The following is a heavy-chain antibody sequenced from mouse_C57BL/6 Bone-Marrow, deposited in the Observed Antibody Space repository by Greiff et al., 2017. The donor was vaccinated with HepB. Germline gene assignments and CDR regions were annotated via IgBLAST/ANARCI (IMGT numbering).Heavy chain of an antibody. CDR1: GYSITSGYY. CDR3: AVGAWFAY. D-gene: IGHD3-1*01. CDR2: ISYDGSN. Sequence: EVQLKESGPGLVKPSQSLSLTCSVTGYSITSGYYWNWIRQFPGNKLEWMGYISYDGSNNYNPSLKNRISITRDTSKNQFFLKLNSVTTEDTATYYCAVGAWFAYWGQGTLVTVSA. V-gene: IGHV3-6*01. J-gene: IGHJ3*01.